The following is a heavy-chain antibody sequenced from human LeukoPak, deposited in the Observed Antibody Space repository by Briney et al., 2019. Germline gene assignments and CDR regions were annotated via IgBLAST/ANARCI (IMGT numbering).Heavy chain of an antibody. D-gene: IGHD2-2*01. CDR2: VYYFGDT. V-gene: IGHV4-39*01. CDR1: GDSISSSSYY. CDR3: ARHHNIVIVPTARGFDY. Sequence: PSVTLSLTCTVSGDSISSSSYYWGWVRQPPGKGLEWIGSVYYFGDTYYSPSLESRVTISIDTSKNQFSLKLSSVTATDTAVYYCARHHNIVIVPTARGFDYWGQGTLATVSS. J-gene: IGHJ4*02.